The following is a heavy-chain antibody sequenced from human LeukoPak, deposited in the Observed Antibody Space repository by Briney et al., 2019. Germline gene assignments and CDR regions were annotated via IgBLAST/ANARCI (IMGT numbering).Heavy chain of an antibody. V-gene: IGHV4-59*08. CDR1: GGSISSYY. CDR3: ARQSIAARRAFDI. Sequence: ASETLSLTCSVSGGSISSYYWSRIRQPPGKGLEYIGYSYYSGSTDYNPSLKSRVTISVDTSNQFSLMLTPVTAADTAVYYCARQSIAARRAFDIWGQGTMVTVSS. CDR2: SYYSGST. J-gene: IGHJ3*02. D-gene: IGHD6-6*01.